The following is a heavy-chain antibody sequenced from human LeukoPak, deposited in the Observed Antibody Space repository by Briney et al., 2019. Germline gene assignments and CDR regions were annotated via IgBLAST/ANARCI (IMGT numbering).Heavy chain of an antibody. CDR3: ARKYQLPSATDY. V-gene: IGHV4-38-2*02. Sequence: SETLSLTCTVSGYSISSGYYWGWIRQPPGKGLEWIGSIYHSGSTYYNPSLKSRVTISVDTSKNQFSLKLSSVTAADTAVYYCARKYQLPSATDYWGQGTLVTVSS. CDR2: IYHSGST. CDR1: GYSISSGYY. D-gene: IGHD2-2*01. J-gene: IGHJ4*02.